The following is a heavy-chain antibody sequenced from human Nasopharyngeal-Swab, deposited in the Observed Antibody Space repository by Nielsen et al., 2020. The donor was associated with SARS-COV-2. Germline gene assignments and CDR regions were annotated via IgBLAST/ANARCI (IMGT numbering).Heavy chain of an antibody. D-gene: IGHD5-24*01. CDR3: AKDNGGDGYNLAVAFDI. CDR2: ISGSDGST. V-gene: IGHV3-23*01. CDR1: GFSFSEYY. J-gene: IGHJ3*02. Sequence: GESLKISCAASGFSFSEYYMSWIRQAPGKGLELVSAISGSDGSTYYADSVKGRFTISRDNSKNTLYLQMNSLRAEDTAVYYCAKDNGGDGYNLAVAFDIWGQGTMVTVSS.